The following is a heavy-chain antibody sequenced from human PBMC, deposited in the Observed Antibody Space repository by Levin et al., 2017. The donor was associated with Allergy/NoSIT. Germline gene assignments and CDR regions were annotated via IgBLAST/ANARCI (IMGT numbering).Heavy chain of an antibody. CDR1: GGSISSYY. CDR2: IYTSGST. D-gene: IGHD3-16*02. V-gene: IGHV4-4*07. CDR3: ARGASYPYYYYGMDV. Sequence: SQTLSLTCTVSGGSISSYYWSWIRQPAGKGLEWIGRIYTSGSTNYNPSLKSRVTMSVDTSKNQFSLKLSSVTAADTAVYYCARGASYPYYYYGMDVWGQGTTVTVSS. J-gene: IGHJ6*02.